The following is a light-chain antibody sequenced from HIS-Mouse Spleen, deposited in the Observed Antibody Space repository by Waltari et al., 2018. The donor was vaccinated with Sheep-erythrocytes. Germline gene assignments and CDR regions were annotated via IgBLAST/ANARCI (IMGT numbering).Light chain of an antibody. CDR1: SSNIGSNT. J-gene: IGLJ2*01. V-gene: IGLV1-44*01. Sequence: QSVLTQPPSASGTPGQRVTISCSGSSSNIGSNTVNWYQQHPGTAPKLLIYSTKQRPSGVPDRFSGSKSGTSASLAISGLQSEDEADYYCAAWDDSLNGVVFGGGTKLTVL. CDR3: AAWDDSLNGVV. CDR2: STK.